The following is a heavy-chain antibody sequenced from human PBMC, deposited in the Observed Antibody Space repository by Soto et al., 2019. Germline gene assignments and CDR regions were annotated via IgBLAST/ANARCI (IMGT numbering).Heavy chain of an antibody. Sequence: GGSLRLSCAASGFTFSDYYMSWIRQAPGKGLERVSYISGSSSYTNYADSVKGRFTISRDNAKNSLYLQMNSLRAEDTAVYYCAGGLRSRADRDYYYGMDVWGQGTTVTVSS. CDR2: ISGSSSYT. CDR3: AGGLRSRADRDYYYGMDV. V-gene: IGHV3-11*06. J-gene: IGHJ6*02. D-gene: IGHD2-2*01. CDR1: GFTFSDYY.